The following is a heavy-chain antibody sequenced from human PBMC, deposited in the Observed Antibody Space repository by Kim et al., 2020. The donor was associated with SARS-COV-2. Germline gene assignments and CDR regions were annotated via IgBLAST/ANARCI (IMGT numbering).Heavy chain of an antibody. CDR3: ASLAPYCSRTSCYAFDY. D-gene: IGHD2-2*01. V-gene: IGHV4-30-2*04. Sequence: LRSRVTISVDTSKNHFSLKLSSVTAADTAVYYCASLAPYCSRTSCYAFDYWGQGTLVTVSS. J-gene: IGHJ4*02.